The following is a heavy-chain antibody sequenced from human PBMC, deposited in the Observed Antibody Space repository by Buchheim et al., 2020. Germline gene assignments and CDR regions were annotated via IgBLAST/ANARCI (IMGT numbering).Heavy chain of an antibody. V-gene: IGHV3-30*04. Sequence: QVQLVESGGGVVQPGRSLRLSCAASGFTFSSYAMHWVRQAPGKGLEWVAVISSDGSTKYYADSVKGRFTISRDNSKNTLYLQMNSRRAEDTAGYYCASNIPFGGVIVNRPPVLYAYWGQGTL. CDR3: ASNIPFGGVIVNRPPVLYAY. D-gene: IGHD3-16*02. CDR2: ISSDGSTK. CDR1: GFTFSSYA. J-gene: IGHJ4*02.